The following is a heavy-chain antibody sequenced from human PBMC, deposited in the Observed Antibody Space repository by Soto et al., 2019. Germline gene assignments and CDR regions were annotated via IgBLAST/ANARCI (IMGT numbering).Heavy chain of an antibody. D-gene: IGHD3-3*01. CDR3: ARSPQYDFWSGYYNGMDV. CDR1: GGSISSGGYY. J-gene: IGHJ6*02. CDR2: IYYSGST. Sequence: SETLSLTCTVSGGSISSGGYYWSWIRQHPGMGLEWIGYIYYSGSTYYNPSLKSRVTISVDTSKNQFSLKLSSVTAADTAVYYCARSPQYDFWSGYYNGMDVWGQGTTVTVSS. V-gene: IGHV4-31*03.